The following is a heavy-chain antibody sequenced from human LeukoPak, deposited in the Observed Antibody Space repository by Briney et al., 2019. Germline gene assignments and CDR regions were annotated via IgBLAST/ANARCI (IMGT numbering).Heavy chain of an antibody. CDR3: ARDGARYGVSAFDI. CDR2: ISYDGSNK. Sequence: GGSLRLSCAASGFTFSSYAMRWVRQAPGKGPEWVAVISYDGSNKYYADSVKGRFTISRDNSKNTLYLQMNSLRAEDTAVYYCARDGARYGVSAFDIWGQGTMVTVSS. D-gene: IGHD3-10*01. V-gene: IGHV3-30-3*01. CDR1: GFTFSSYA. J-gene: IGHJ3*02.